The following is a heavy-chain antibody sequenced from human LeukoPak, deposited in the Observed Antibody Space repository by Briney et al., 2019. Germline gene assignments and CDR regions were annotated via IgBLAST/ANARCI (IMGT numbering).Heavy chain of an antibody. CDR2: IRSKANSYAT. CDR3: TSSLGSGSYYYYYYYMDV. CDR1: GFTFSSSA. Sequence: GGSLRLSCAASGFTFSSSAMHWVRQASGKGLEWVGRIRSKANSYATAYAASVKGRFTISRDDSKNTAYLQMNSLKTEDTAVYYCTSSLGSGSYYYYYYYMDVWGKGTTVTVSS. V-gene: IGHV3-73*01. J-gene: IGHJ6*03. D-gene: IGHD3-10*01.